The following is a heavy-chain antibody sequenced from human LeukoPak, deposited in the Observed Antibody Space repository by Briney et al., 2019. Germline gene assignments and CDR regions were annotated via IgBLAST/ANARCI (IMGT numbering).Heavy chain of an antibody. V-gene: IGHV3-23*01. D-gene: IGHD3-3*01. Sequence: GGSLRLSCAVSGFTFSSYAMSWVRQAPGKGLEWVSAISGSGGSTYYADSVKGRFTISRDNSKNTLYLQMNSLRAEDTAVYYCAKGQHDFWSGYYTGYAFDIWGQGTMVTVSS. CDR1: GFTFSSYA. J-gene: IGHJ3*02. CDR2: ISGSGGST. CDR3: AKGQHDFWSGYYTGYAFDI.